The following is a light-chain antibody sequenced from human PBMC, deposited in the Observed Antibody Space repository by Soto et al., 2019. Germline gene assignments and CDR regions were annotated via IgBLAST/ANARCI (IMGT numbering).Light chain of an antibody. CDR3: CSYVGARTYV. Sequence: QSALTQPASVSGSPGQSITISGSRSISDVGSSGLFSWYQHHPGQDPKLIIYGRSRRPSGFSSRFSGFNSGNTASLTIPGLQAENEANYYFCSYVGARTYVVGTGTKVTVL. CDR1: ISDVGSSGL. J-gene: IGLJ1*01. V-gene: IGLV2-23*01. CDR2: GRS.